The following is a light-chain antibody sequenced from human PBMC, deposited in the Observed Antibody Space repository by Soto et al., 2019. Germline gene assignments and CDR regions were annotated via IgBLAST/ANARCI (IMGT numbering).Light chain of an antibody. V-gene: IGKV1-5*01. CDR3: QQYNSYSPGRT. J-gene: IGKJ2*01. Sequence: DIPMTQSPSTLSASVGDRVTITCRASQSISSWLAWYQQKPGKAPKLLIYDASSLESGVPSRFSGSGSGTEFTLTISSLQPDDFATYYCQQYNSYSPGRTFGQGTKLEIK. CDR1: QSISSW. CDR2: DAS.